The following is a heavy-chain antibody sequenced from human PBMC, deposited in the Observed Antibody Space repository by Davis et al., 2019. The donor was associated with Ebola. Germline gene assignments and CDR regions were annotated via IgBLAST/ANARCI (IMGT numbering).Heavy chain of an antibody. J-gene: IGHJ6*02. Sequence: GESLKISCAASGFTFSSYWMHWVRQAPGKGLVWVSRINSNGRTTTYADSVKGRFTISRDNAKNSLYLQMNSLRAEDTAVYYCARDPEHYDFWSGYYYYYYGMDVWGQGTTVTVSS. V-gene: IGHV3-74*01. CDR2: INSNGRTT. CDR1: GFTFSSYW. CDR3: ARDPEHYDFWSGYYYYYYGMDV. D-gene: IGHD3-3*01.